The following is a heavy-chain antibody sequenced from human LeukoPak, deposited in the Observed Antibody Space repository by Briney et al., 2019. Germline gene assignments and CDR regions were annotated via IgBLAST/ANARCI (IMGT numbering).Heavy chain of an antibody. V-gene: IGHV3-23*01. Sequence: GGSLRLSCVASGFTFSIYGMNWVRQAPGKGLEWVSGISASGGRTNYADSVKGRFTISRDNSKDTLYLQMKSLRAEDTAVYYCAKLPIVGNWFDPWGQGTLVTVSS. CDR1: GFTFSIYG. CDR2: ISASGGRT. J-gene: IGHJ5*02. D-gene: IGHD1-26*01. CDR3: AKLPIVGNWFDP.